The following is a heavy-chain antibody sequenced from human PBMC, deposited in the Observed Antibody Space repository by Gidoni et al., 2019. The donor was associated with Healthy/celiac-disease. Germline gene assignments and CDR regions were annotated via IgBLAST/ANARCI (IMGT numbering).Heavy chain of an antibody. J-gene: IGHJ3*02. Sequence: QVQLQESGPGLVKPSDTLSLTCAVSGYSISSSNWWGWIRQPPGKGLEWIGYIYYSGSTYYNPSLKSRVTMSVDTSKNQFSLKLSSVTAVDTAVYYCAREGYGSGSYYSGAFDIWGQGTMVTVSS. V-gene: IGHV4-28*07. D-gene: IGHD3-10*01. CDR3: AREGYGSGSYYSGAFDI. CDR1: GYSISSSNW. CDR2: IYYSGST.